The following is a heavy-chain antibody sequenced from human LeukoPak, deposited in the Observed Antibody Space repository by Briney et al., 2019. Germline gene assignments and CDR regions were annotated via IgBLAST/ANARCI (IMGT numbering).Heavy chain of an antibody. CDR2: ISGSGGST. V-gene: IGHV3-23*01. CDR3: AKDPGTFYYYYGMDV. D-gene: IGHD3-10*01. Sequence: GGSLRLSCAASRFTFSSYAMSWVRQAPGKGLEWVSAISGSGGSTYYADSVKGRFTISRDNSKNTLYLQMNSLRAEDTAVYYCAKDPGTFYYYYGMDVWGQGTTVTVSS. CDR1: RFTFSSYA. J-gene: IGHJ6*02.